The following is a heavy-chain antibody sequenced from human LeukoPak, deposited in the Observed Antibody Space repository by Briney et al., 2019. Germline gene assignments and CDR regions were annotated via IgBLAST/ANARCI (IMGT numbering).Heavy chain of an antibody. CDR1: GGSISGHY. V-gene: IGHV4-59*05. J-gene: IGHJ4*02. CDR2: IYYSGST. D-gene: IGHD6-6*01. Sequence: SETLSLTCTVSGGSISGHYWSWIRQAPGKGLEWIGSIYYSGSTYYNPSLKSRVTISVDTSKNQFSLKLSSVTAADTAVYYCARSSRLYSSSVNLFDYWGQGTLVTVSS. CDR3: ARSSRLYSSSVNLFDY.